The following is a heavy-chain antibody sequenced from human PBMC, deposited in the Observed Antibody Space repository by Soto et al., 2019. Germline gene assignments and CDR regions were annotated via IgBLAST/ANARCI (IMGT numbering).Heavy chain of an antibody. Sequence: QVQLVQSGAEVKKPGSSARVSCKASGDTFNNHAFSWVRQAPGQGLEWMGSIIPMFRTTDYAQRFQGRVTITAAESTTTVYLDLISLRSDDTAIYYCARVDSILLEGEEWFDPWGQGTLVTVSS. V-gene: IGHV1-69*18. CDR3: ARVDSILLEGEEWFDP. CDR1: GDTFNNHA. D-gene: IGHD3-16*01. CDR2: IIPMFRTT. J-gene: IGHJ5*02.